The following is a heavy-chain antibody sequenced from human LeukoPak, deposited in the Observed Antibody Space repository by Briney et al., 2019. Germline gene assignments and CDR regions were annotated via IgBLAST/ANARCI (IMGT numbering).Heavy chain of an antibody. D-gene: IGHD2-15*01. CDR2: IYYSGST. Sequence: PSETLSLTCTVSGGSISSYYWSWIRQPPGKGLEWIGYIYYSGSTNYNPSLKSQVTISVDTSKNQFFLKLSSVTAADTAVYYCARDGRIEGFDYWGQGTLVTVSS. V-gene: IGHV4-59*12. CDR1: GGSISSYY. CDR3: ARDGRIEGFDY. J-gene: IGHJ4*02.